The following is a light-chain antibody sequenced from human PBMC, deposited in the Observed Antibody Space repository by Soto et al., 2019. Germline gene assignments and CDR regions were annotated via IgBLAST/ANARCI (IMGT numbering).Light chain of an antibody. J-gene: IGKJ1*01. Sequence: ERVMTQSPVTLSVSPGESVTLSCRASQSVGTNLAWYQQKPGQAPSLLIYGVSTRATGIPTRFSGSGSGRQFTLTISSLQSEDFATYYCQQYDTYWTFGQGTKVDI. CDR2: GVS. V-gene: IGKV3-15*01. CDR3: QQYDTYWT. CDR1: QSVGTN.